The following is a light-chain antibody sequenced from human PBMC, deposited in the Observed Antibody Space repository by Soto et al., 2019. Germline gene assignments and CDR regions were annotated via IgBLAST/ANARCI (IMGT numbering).Light chain of an antibody. J-gene: IGLJ1*01. V-gene: IGLV2-14*01. Sequence: QSVLTQPASVSGSPGQSITISCTGTSSDVGGYNYVSWYQQHPGKAPKLVIYDVSDRPSGVSNRFSGSKSGNTASLTISGLQAEDEADYYCSSYTSSRTLVFGTGTKVTVL. CDR1: SSDVGGYNY. CDR2: DVS. CDR3: SSYTSSRTLV.